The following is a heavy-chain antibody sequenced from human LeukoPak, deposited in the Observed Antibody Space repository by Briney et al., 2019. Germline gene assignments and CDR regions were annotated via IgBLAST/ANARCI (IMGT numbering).Heavy chain of an antibody. CDR3: AKARPMTTVTTAFDY. CDR2: ISDSGSST. Sequence: GGSLRLSCAASGFTFSSYAMSWVRQGPGKGLEWVSLISDSGSSTYYADSVKGRFAISRDNSKNTLYLQMNSLRAEDTAVYYCAKARPMTTVTTAFDYWGQGTLVTVSS. V-gene: IGHV3-23*01. J-gene: IGHJ4*02. CDR1: GFTFSSYA. D-gene: IGHD4-17*01.